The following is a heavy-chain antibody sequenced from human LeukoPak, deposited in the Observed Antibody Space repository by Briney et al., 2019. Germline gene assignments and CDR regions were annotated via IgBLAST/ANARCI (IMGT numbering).Heavy chain of an antibody. CDR2: ISGSGGST. CDR3: AKRPGYSSSWFYFDY. Sequence: PGGSLRLSCVASGFTFSIDAMSWVRQAPGKGLEWVSGISGSGGSTHYADSVQGRFTVSRDNSKNTLYLQMINLRAEDTAVYYCAKRPGYSSSWFYFDYWGQGTLVTVSS. J-gene: IGHJ4*02. V-gene: IGHV3-23*01. D-gene: IGHD6-13*01. CDR1: GFTFSIDA.